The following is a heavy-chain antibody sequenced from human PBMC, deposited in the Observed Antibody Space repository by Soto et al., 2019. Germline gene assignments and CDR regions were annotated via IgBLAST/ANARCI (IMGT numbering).Heavy chain of an antibody. V-gene: IGHV3-30*18. D-gene: IGHD6-13*01. CDR1: GFTFSSYG. CDR3: AKDLEQQLAYYFDY. Sequence: RLSGAASGFTFSSYGMHWVRQAPGKGLEWVAVISYDGSNKYYADSVKGRFTISRDNSKNTLYLQMNSLRAEDTAVYYCAKDLEQQLAYYFDYWGQGTLVTVSS. J-gene: IGHJ4*02. CDR2: ISYDGSNK.